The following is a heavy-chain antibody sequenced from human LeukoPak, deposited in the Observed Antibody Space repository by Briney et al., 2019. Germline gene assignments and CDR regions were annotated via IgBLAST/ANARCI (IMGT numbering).Heavy chain of an antibody. CDR1: GFTFSSYW. J-gene: IGHJ5*02. CDR2: INTDGSST. Sequence: GGSLRLSCTASGFTFSSYWMHWVRQVPGKGLVWVSRINTDGSSTTYADSVKGRFTISRDNSKNTLYLQMNSLRAEDTAVYYCAKTVTALYDFWSGTPFDPWGQGTLVTVSS. CDR3: AKTVTALYDFWSGTPFDP. V-gene: IGHV3-74*01. D-gene: IGHD3-3*01.